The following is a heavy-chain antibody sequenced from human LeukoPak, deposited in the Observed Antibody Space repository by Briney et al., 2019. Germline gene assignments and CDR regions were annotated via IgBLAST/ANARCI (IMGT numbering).Heavy chain of an antibody. Sequence: PGGSLRLSCAASGFTFSSYAMSWVRQAPGKGLEWVSAISGSSTYIYYADSVKGRFTISRDNAKNSLYLQMNSLRAEDTAVYYCARARCCSSTSCYGDFDYWGQGTLVTVSS. CDR3: ARARCCSSTSCYGDFDY. V-gene: IGHV3-21*01. D-gene: IGHD2-2*01. CDR2: ISGSSTYI. J-gene: IGHJ4*02. CDR1: GFTFSSYA.